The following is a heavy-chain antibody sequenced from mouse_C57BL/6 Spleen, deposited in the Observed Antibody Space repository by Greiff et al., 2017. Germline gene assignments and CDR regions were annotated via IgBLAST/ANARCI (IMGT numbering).Heavy chain of an antibody. D-gene: IGHD2-5*01. CDR3: ARRRDSNYGGAMDY. J-gene: IGHJ4*01. CDR1: GYTFTSYW. V-gene: IGHV1-50*01. Sequence: QVQLQQPGAELVKPGASVKLSCKASGYTFTSYWMQWVKQRPGQGLEWIGEIDPSDSYTNYNRKFKGKATLTVDTSSSAAYMQLSSLTSEDSAVYYCARRRDSNYGGAMDYWGQGTSVTVSS. CDR2: IDPSDSYT.